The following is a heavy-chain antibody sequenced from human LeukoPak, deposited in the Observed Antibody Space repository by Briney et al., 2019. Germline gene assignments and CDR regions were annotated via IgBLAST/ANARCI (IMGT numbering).Heavy chain of an antibody. Sequence: GESLKISCKGSGYSFTTYWIGWVRQMPGKGLEWMGVTYPGDSDTRYSPSFQGQVTISADKSITTAYLQWSSLKASDTAMYYCARRPYSTSPGAFDIWGQGAMVTVPS. CDR1: GYSFTTYW. CDR3: ARRPYSTSPGAFDI. V-gene: IGHV5-51*01. CDR2: TYPGDSDT. J-gene: IGHJ3*02. D-gene: IGHD6-13*01.